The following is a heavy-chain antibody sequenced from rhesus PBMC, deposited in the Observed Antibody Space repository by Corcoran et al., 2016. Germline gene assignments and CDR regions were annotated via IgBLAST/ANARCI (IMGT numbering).Heavy chain of an antibody. V-gene: IGHV4S12*01. CDR3: ARFAAAGNDY. J-gene: IGHJ4*01. Sequence: QVQLQESGPGLVKPSETLSLTCAVSGGSISSINWGSLIRQPPGKGLEWIGGIYSNSESTNYNPSLKSRVTISKDTSKNQFSLKLSSVTAADTAVYYCARFAAAGNDYWGQGVLVTVSS. CDR2: IYSNSEST. CDR1: GGSISSINWG. D-gene: IGHD6-25*01.